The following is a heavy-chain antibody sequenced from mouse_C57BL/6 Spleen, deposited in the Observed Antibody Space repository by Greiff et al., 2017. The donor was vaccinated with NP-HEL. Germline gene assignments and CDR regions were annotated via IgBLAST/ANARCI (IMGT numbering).Heavy chain of an antibody. V-gene: IGHV3-6*01. Sequence: VQLQESGPGLVKPSQSLSLTCSVTGYSITSGYYWTWIRQFPGNKLEWMGYISYDGSNNYNPSLKNRISITRDTSKNQLFLKLNSVTTEDTATYYCARDYSNYDFDYWGQGTTLTVSS. CDR1: GYSITSGYY. D-gene: IGHD2-5*01. J-gene: IGHJ2*01. CDR2: ISYDGSN. CDR3: ARDYSNYDFDY.